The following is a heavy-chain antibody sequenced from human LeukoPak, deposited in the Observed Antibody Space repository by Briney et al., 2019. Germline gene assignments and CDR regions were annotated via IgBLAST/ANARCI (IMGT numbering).Heavy chain of an antibody. CDR1: GYTFTSYD. D-gene: IGHD3-9*01. J-gene: IGHJ4*02. CDR3: ARGGRILTGYKYYFDY. V-gene: IGHV1-8*03. Sequence: GASVKVSCKASGYTFTSYDINWVRQATGQGLEWMGWMNPNSGNTGYAQKFQGRVTITRNTSISTAYMELSSLRSEDMAVYYCARGGRILTGYKYYFDYWGQGTLVTVSS. CDR2: MNPNSGNT.